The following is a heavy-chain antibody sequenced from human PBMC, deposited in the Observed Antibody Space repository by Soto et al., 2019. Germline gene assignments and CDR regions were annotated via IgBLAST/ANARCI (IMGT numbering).Heavy chain of an antibody. CDR2: IRGSGGST. CDR3: AKGVAAAGTGGWFDP. CDR1: GFTFSSYA. V-gene: IGHV3-23*01. Sequence: GESLKISCAASGFTFSSYAMSWVRQAPGKGLEWVSAIRGSGGSTYYEDSVKGRFTISRDNSKNTRYLHMNSLRAEDTAVYYCAKGVAAAGTGGWFDPWGQGTLVTVSS. D-gene: IGHD6-13*01. J-gene: IGHJ5*02.